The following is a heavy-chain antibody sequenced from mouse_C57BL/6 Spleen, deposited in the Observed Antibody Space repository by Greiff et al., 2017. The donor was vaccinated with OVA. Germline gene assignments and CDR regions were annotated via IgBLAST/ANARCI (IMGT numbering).Heavy chain of an antibody. D-gene: IGHD3-1*01. V-gene: IGHV1-76*01. CDR1: GYTFTDYY. J-gene: IGHJ2*01. CDR3: AREAPRSPYYFDY. CDR2: IYPGSGNT. Sequence: QVQLQQSGAELVRPGASVKLSCKASGYTFTDYYINWVKQRPGQGLEWIARIYPGSGNTYYNEKFKGKATLTAEKSSSTAYMQLSSLTSEDSAVYFCAREAPRSPYYFDYWGQGTTLTVSS.